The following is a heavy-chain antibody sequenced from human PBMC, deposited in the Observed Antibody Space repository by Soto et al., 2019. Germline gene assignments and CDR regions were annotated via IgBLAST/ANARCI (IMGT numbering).Heavy chain of an antibody. Sequence: PSETLSLTCTVSGGSISSYYWSWIRQPAGKGLEWIGRIYTSGSTNYNPSLKSRVTMSVDASKNQFSLKLSSVTAADTAVYYCARVGVTMVRGVITVWFDPWGQGTLVTVSS. J-gene: IGHJ5*02. CDR3: ARVGVTMVRGVITVWFDP. D-gene: IGHD3-10*01. CDR1: GGSISSYY. CDR2: IYTSGST. V-gene: IGHV4-4*07.